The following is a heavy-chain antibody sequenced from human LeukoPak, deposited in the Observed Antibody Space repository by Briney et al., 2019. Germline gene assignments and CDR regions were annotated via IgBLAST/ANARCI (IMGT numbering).Heavy chain of an antibody. D-gene: IGHD3-9*01. Sequence: GASVKVSCTASGYTFTSYDINWVRQATGQGLEWMGWMNPNSGNTGYAQKFQGRVTMTRNTSISTAYMELSSLRSEDTAVYYCARSPRYFDWLAPTYYYYYMDVWGKGTTVTVSS. CDR1: GYTFTSYD. CDR3: ARSPRYFDWLAPTYYYYYMDV. CDR2: MNPNSGNT. J-gene: IGHJ6*03. V-gene: IGHV1-8*01.